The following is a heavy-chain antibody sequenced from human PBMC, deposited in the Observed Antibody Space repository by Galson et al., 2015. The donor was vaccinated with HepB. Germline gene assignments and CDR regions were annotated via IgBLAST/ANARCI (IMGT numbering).Heavy chain of an antibody. CDR3: ARRKNYYDNGNYYSSFDY. D-gene: IGHD3-22*01. V-gene: IGHV4-39*01. Sequence: GTTYYSPSLKSRVTMSIDTSQSQFSLRLNSVTAADTAVYFCARRKNYYDNGNYYSSFDYWGQGTLVTVSS. J-gene: IGHJ4*02. CDR2: GTT.